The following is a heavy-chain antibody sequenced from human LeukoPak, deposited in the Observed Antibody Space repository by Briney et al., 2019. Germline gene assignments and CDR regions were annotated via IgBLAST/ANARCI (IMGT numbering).Heavy chain of an antibody. CDR3: VRGNDYGGPHY. CDR2: ISSSGSVT. CDR1: GFTLSSHN. J-gene: IGHJ4*02. D-gene: IGHD4-23*01. Sequence: GSLRLSCVASGFTLSSHNINWVRQAPGKGLEWVSHISSSGSVTYYGDSVKGRITISRDNAKNTLFLQMNSLRAEDAAVYYCVRGNDYGGPHYWGQGTLVTVSS. V-gene: IGHV3-48*04.